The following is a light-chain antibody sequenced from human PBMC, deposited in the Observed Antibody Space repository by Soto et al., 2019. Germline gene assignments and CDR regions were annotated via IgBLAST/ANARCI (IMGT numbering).Light chain of an antibody. CDR2: ESS. J-gene: IGLJ1*01. V-gene: IGLV2-23*01. CDR3: CSFAGSSTFYV. CDR1: SSDVGSSNL. Sequence: QSALTQPASVSGSPGQSITISCTGTSSDVGSSNLVSWYQQHPGKAPKLIIYESSRRPSGVSGRFSGSKSGNTASLTISGLQAEDEADYYCCSFAGSSTFYVFGTGTKVTVL.